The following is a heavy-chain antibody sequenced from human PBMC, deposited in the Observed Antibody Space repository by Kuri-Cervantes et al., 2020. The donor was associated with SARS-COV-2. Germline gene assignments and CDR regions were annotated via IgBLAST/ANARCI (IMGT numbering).Heavy chain of an antibody. J-gene: IGHJ4*02. CDR2: IYFSGST. CDR3: WRRASDWHIDY. Sequence: SESLSLTCSVSGGSISSSGHYWGWVRQPPGKGLEWIGSIYFSGSTYYTPSLKSRITISMDTSKNKFSLKLTSVTATDTAANYCWRRASDWHIDYWGQGTLVTVSS. V-gene: IGHV4-39*01. D-gene: IGHD3-9*01. CDR1: GGSISSSGHY.